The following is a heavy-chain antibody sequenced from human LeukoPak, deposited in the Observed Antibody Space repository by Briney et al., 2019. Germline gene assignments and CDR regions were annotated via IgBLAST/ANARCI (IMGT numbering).Heavy chain of an antibody. CDR1: GYTFTSYY. Sequence: GASVKVSCKASGYTFTSYYMHWVRQAPGQGLEWMGTINPSGGSTSYAQKFQGRVTMTRDTSISTAYMELSRLRSDDTAVYYCARPGWGSYEGNWFDPWGQGTLVTVSS. CDR2: INPSGGST. J-gene: IGHJ5*02. D-gene: IGHD1-26*01. V-gene: IGHV1-46*01. CDR3: ARPGWGSYEGNWFDP.